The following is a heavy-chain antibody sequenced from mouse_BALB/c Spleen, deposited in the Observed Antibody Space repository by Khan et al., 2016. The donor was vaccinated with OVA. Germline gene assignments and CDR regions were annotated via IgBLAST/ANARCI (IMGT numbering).Heavy chain of an antibody. CDR3: SREGSGNCVRYFDV. V-gene: IGHV1-77*01. J-gene: IGHJ1*01. Sequence: QVQLKQSGPELVKPGASVNMSCNTSGYTFTDYGISWVKQRTGQGLEWIGEIYPGSISTYYNEKFKGKATLTSDKSSNTAYMQLSSLTSEDSAVXFYSREGSGNCVRYFDVWGAGTTVTVSS. CDR1: GYTFTDYG. D-gene: IGHD1-3*01. CDR2: IYPGSIST.